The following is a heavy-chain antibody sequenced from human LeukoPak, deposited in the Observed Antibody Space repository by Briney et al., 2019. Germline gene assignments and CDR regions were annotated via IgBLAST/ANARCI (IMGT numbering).Heavy chain of an antibody. J-gene: IGHJ4*02. CDR2: INPSGDT. CDR1: GGSFSGYY. CDR3: ARRRDGHINPFGY. Sequence: SETLSLTCAVYGGSFSGYYWTWIRQPPGKGLEWIGEINPSGDTKYNPSLKSRVTISVDTSKNQFSLKLRSVTAADTAVYYCARRRDGHINPFGYWGQGTLVTVSS. D-gene: IGHD5-24*01. V-gene: IGHV4-34*01.